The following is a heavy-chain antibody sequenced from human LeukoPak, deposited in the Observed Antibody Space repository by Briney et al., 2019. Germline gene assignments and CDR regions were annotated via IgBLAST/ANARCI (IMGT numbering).Heavy chain of an antibody. V-gene: IGHV1-69*01. CDR3: ARSVRAAAGPYYYYYGMDV. J-gene: IGHJ6*02. CDR2: IIPIFGTA. Sequence: SVKVSCKASGGTFSSHAISWVRQAPGQGLEWMGGIIPIFGTANYAQKFQGRVTITADESTSTAYMELSSLRSEDTAVYYCARSVRAAAGPYYYYYGMDVWGQGTTVTVSS. D-gene: IGHD6-13*01. CDR1: GGTFSSHA.